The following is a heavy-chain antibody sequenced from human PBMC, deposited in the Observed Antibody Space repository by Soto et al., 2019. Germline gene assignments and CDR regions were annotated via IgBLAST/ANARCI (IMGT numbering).Heavy chain of an antibody. CDR3: ARQGYYYYYGMDV. J-gene: IGHJ6*02. CDR2: INPSGGST. Sequence: ASVKVSCKASGYTFTSYYMHCMQQAPGQGLEWMGIINPSGGSTSYAQKFQGRVTMTRDTSTSTVYMELSSLRSEDTAVYYCARQGYYYYYGMDVWGQGTTVTSP. CDR1: GYTFTSYY. V-gene: IGHV1-46*01.